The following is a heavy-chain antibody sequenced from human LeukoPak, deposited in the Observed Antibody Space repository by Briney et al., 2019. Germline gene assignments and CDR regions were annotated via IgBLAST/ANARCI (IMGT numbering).Heavy chain of an antibody. V-gene: IGHV3-64*01. J-gene: IGHJ4*02. D-gene: IGHD3-3*01. CDR3: ARGTIFGVVITSYYFDY. Sequence: PPGRSLRLSCAASGFTFSSYAMPWVRQAPGKGLEYVSAISSNGGSTYYANSVKGRFTISRDNSKNTLYLQMGSLRAEDMAVYYCARGTIFGVVITSYYFDYWGQGTLVTVSS. CDR1: GFTFSSYA. CDR2: ISSNGGST.